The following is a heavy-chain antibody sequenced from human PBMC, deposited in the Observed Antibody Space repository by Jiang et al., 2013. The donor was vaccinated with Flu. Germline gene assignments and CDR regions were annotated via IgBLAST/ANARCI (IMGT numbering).Heavy chain of an antibody. V-gene: IGHV6-1*01. J-gene: IGHJ4*02. CDR1: GDSVSSYSVT. Sequence: TCAISGDSVSSYSVTWNWIRQSPSRGLEWLGRTYYRSKWYTDYAVSVKSRITINPDTSKNQFSLQLNSVTPEDTAVFYCTRGDGGGSFDYWGQGTLVTVSS. CDR2: TYYRSKWYT. D-gene: IGHD5-24*01. CDR3: TRGDGGGSFDY.